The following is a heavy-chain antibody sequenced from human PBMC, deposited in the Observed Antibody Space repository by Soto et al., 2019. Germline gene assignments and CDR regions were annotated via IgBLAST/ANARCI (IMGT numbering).Heavy chain of an antibody. CDR3: ARDNGIAGSFDP. Sequence: WDPQRLSCAASGFNFGNYGMNWVRPAPGKGLEWVSYISISSRTIYYADSVKGRFTISRDDAKNSLYLQMNSLRDEDTSVYYCARDNGIAGSFDPWGQGTLVNVSS. CDR2: ISISSRTI. V-gene: IGHV3-48*02. CDR1: GFNFGNYG. D-gene: IGHD6-13*01. J-gene: IGHJ5*02.